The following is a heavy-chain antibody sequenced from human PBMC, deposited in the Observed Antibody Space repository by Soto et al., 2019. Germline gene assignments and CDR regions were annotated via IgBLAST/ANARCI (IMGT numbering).Heavy chain of an antibody. CDR1: GDSVDQSY. J-gene: IGHJ4*02. V-gene: IGHV4-59*02. Sequence: SETLSLTCTVSGDSVDQSYWSCIRQSPGKRMEWIGYIIHRGTSKYNPSLNRRVTMSLDTSKTQVSLRLTSVTAADTAIYFCARERSGFGEIDYWGLGTPVTDSS. CDR3: ARERSGFGEIDY. CDR2: IIHRGTS. D-gene: IGHD6-25*01.